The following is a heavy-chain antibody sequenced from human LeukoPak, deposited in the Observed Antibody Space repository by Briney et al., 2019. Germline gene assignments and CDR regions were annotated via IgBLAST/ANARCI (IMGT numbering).Heavy chain of an antibody. CDR1: GFTFSSNY. CDR3: ARVRLGSGWSLFDF. CDR2: IYSGGST. D-gene: IGHD6-19*01. V-gene: IGHV3-53*04. J-gene: IGHJ4*02. Sequence: PGGSLRLSCAASGFTFSSNYMSWVRQAPGKGLEWVSLIYSGGSTYYAAAVKGRFTIYSHISQNTLYLQMNSLRAEDTAVYYCARVRLGSGWSLFDFWGQGTLVTVSS.